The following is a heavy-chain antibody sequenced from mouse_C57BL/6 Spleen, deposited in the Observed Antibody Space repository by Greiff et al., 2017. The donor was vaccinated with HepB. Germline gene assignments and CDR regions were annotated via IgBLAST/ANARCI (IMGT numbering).Heavy chain of an antibody. J-gene: IGHJ1*03. CDR1: GYTFTSYW. CDR2: IYPGSGST. V-gene: IGHV1-55*01. CDR3: ARFHYGNYDWYFDV. Sequence: VQLQQPGAELVKPGASVKMSCKASGYTFTSYWITWVKQRPGQGLEWIGDIYPGSGSTNYNEKFKSKATLTVDTSSSTAYMQLSSLTSEDSAVYYCARFHYGNYDWYFDVWGTGTTVTVSS. D-gene: IGHD2-1*01.